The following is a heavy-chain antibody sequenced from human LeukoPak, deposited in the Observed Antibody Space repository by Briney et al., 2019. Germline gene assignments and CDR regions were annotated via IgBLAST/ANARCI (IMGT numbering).Heavy chain of an antibody. CDR1: GYTFTSYY. V-gene: IGHV1-46*03. CDR3: ARERYSSSWYREPVDY. Sequence: ASVKVSCKASGYTFTSYYMHWVRQAPGQGLEWMGIINPSGGSTSYAQEFQGRVTMTRDTSTSTVYMELSSLRSEDTAVYYCARERYSSSWYREPVDYWGQGTLVTVSS. J-gene: IGHJ4*02. D-gene: IGHD6-13*01. CDR2: INPSGGST.